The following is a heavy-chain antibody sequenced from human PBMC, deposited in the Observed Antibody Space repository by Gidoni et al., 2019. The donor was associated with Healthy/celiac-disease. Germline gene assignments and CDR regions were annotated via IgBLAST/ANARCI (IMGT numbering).Heavy chain of an antibody. Sequence: EVQLVESGAGLVQPGGSLRLSCAASGFTFSSYDMHWVRQATGKGLEWVSAIGTAGDTYYPGSVKGRFTISRENAKNSLYLQMNSLRAGDTAVYYCARVVHSYGMDVWGQGTTVTVSS. CDR2: IGTAGDT. CDR3: ARVVHSYGMDV. J-gene: IGHJ6*02. V-gene: IGHV3-13*04. CDR1: GFTFSSYD.